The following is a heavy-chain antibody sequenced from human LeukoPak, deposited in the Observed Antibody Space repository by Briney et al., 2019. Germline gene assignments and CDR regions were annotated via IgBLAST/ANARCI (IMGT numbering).Heavy chain of an antibody. V-gene: IGHV4-31*03. D-gene: IGHD3-9*01. CDR1: GGSISSGGYY. CDR3: ARETGYNDY. CDR2: IYYSGST. Sequence: SETLSLTCTISGGSISSGGYYWSWVRQHPGKGLEWIGYIYYSGSTYYNPSLKSRVTMSVDTSRNQFSLQLNSVTAADTAVYYCARETGYNDYWGQGTLVTVSS. J-gene: IGHJ4*02.